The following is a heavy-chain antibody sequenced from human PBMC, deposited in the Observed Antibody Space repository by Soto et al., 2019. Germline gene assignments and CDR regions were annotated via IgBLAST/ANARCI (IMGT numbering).Heavy chain of an antibody. D-gene: IGHD3-16*01. CDR2: INQDGSAK. CDR3: VGALTYEVPYYYYGMDV. V-gene: IGHV3-7*01. Sequence: PGGSLRLSCVGAEFIFNTHWVSWVRQAPGKGLEWVASINQDGSAKKYGKSVEGRFTISRDNDKKSLYLQMDSLRVEDTAVYYCVGALTYEVPYYYYGMDVWGQGTTVTVSS. CDR1: EFIFNTHW. J-gene: IGHJ6*02.